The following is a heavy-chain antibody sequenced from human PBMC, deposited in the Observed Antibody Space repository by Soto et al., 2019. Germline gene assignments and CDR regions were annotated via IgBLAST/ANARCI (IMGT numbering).Heavy chain of an antibody. CDR2: ISGSGDST. CDR1: GSTFSSYA. V-gene: IGHV3-23*01. CDR3: ARELGYCSGGSCYMDGAFDF. Sequence: EVQLWESGGGLVQPGGSLRLSCAASGSTFSSYAMSWVRQAPGKGLEWVSVISGSGDSTYYADCVKGRFTISRDNSKNTLYVQMNSLRAEDTAVYYCARELGYCSGGSCYMDGAFDFWGQGTMVTVSS. J-gene: IGHJ3*01. D-gene: IGHD2-15*01.